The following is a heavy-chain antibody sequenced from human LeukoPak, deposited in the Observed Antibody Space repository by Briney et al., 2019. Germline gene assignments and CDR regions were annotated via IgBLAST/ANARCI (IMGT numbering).Heavy chain of an antibody. Sequence: GGSLRLSCAASGFTFNSYGMHWVRQAPGKGLEWVAVISYDGSNKYYADSVKGRFTISRDNSKNTLYLQMNSLRAEDTAVYYCANGAYGNVLRYFDWLHAPDYWGQGTLVTVSS. V-gene: IGHV3-30*18. CDR1: GFTFNSYG. CDR2: ISYDGSNK. CDR3: ANGAYGNVLRYFDWLHAPDY. D-gene: IGHD3-9*01. J-gene: IGHJ4*02.